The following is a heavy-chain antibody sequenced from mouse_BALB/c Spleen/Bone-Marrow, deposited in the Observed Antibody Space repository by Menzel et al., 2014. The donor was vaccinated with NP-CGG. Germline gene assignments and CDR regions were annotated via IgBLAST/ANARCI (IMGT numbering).Heavy chain of an antibody. D-gene: IGHD2-14*01. V-gene: IGHV1-14*01. CDR2: INPYNDGT. Sequence: QLVESGPELVKPGASVKMSCKASGYTFTSYVMHWVKQKPGQGLEWIGYINPYNDGTKYNEKFKGKATLTSDKSSSTAYMGLSSLTSEDSAVYYCARGGRYDGSWFAYWGQGTLVTVSA. CDR1: GYTFTSYV. J-gene: IGHJ3*01. CDR3: ARGGRYDGSWFAY.